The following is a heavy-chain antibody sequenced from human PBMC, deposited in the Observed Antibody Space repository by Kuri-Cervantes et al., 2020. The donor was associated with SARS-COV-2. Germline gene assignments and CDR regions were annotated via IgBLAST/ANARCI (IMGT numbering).Heavy chain of an antibody. V-gene: IGHV1-46*01. J-gene: IGHJ6*02. CDR3: AREARAEQQLVPTKDYYGMDV. CDR2: INPSGGST. CDR1: GYTFTSYY. Sequence: ASVKVSCKASGYTFTSYYMHWVRQAPGQGLEWMGIINPSGGSTSYAQKFQGRVTMTRDTSTSTVYMELSSLRSEDTAVYYCAREARAEQQLVPTKDYYGMDVWGQETTVTVSS. D-gene: IGHD6-13*01.